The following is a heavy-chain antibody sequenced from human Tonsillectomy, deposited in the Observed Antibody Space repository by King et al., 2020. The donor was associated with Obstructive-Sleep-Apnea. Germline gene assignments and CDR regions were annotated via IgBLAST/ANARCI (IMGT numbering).Heavy chain of an antibody. J-gene: IGHJ4*02. CDR3: ARGGAXDGYTNSPLRY. CDR2: FIPISGSA. CDR1: GGTFSTYT. D-gene: IGHD5-24*01. V-gene: IGHV1-69*01. Sequence: VELVESGAEVKKPGSSVKVSCKASGGTFSTYTITWVRQAPGQGLEWMGGFIPISGSANFAQMFQGRVTVTADESTSTAYMELSSLRSDDTAVYYCARGGAXDGYTNSPLRYXGQGTLITVSS.